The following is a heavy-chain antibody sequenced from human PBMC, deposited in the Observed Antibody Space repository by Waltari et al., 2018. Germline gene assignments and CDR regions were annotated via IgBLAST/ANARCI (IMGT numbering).Heavy chain of an antibody. CDR3: ASIVFMVYAPDDY. Sequence: QLQLQESGPGLVTPSETLSLTCTVSGGSISSSSYYWGWVRQPPGKGLEWIGNIYYTGDTSVDPSLGSRVSISVDTAKNQFSLQLSSVTAADTAFYYCASIVFMVYAPDDYWGQGILVTVSS. D-gene: IGHD2-8*01. V-gene: IGHV4-39*01. J-gene: IGHJ4*02. CDR1: GGSISSSSYY. CDR2: IYYTGDT.